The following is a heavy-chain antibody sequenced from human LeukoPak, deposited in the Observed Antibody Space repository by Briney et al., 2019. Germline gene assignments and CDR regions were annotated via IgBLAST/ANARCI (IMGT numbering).Heavy chain of an antibody. CDR1: GFSFSTYA. D-gene: IGHD6-13*01. J-gene: IGHJ4*02. Sequence: GGSLRLSCAASGFSFSTYAMHWVRQAPGKGLDWVAMIWSDASNQYYADSVKGRFTISRDNSKNTLYLQLNSLRAEDTAVYYCARRVHSSSWSSYFDYWGQETLVTVSS. V-gene: IGHV3-33*01. CDR3: ARRVHSSSWSSYFDY. CDR2: IWSDASNQ.